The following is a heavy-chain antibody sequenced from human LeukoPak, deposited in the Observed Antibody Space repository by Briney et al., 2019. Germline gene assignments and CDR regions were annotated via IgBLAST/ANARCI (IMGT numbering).Heavy chain of an antibody. V-gene: IGHV3-7*02. CDR1: GFTSSSYW. J-gene: IGHJ4*02. CDR3: ARGRISFV. D-gene: IGHD1-26*01. Sequence: GESLRLSGAAPGFTSSSYWMSWVREAPGKGLQCVANIKEDGSEKYYVDSVKGRFTISRDNAKNSLYLQMNSLRVEDTAVYYCARGRISFVWGQGTLVTVSS. CDR2: IKEDGSEK.